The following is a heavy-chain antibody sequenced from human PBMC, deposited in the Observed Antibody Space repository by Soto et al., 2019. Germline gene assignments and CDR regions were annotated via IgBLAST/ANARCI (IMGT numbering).Heavy chain of an antibody. D-gene: IGHD2-2*01. Sequence: AGESLKISCKGSGYSFTSYWISWVRQMPGKGLEWMGRIDPSDSYTNYSPSFQGHVTISADKSISTAYLQWSSLKASATAMYYCARHPSVPAAISYYYGMDVWGQGTTVTVSS. CDR1: GYSFTSYW. J-gene: IGHJ6*02. CDR3: ARHPSVPAAISYYYGMDV. CDR2: IDPSDSYT. V-gene: IGHV5-10-1*01.